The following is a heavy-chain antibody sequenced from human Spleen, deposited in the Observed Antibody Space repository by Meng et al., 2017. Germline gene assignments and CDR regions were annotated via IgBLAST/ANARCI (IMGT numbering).Heavy chain of an antibody. J-gene: IGHJ3*02. CDR1: GGSFSGYY. CDR2: INSSGST. V-gene: IGHV4-34*01. Sequence: SETLSPTCAVYGGSFSGYYWNWIRQPPGKGLEWFGEINSSGSTDYNPSLKSRVTLSVDTSKNQFSLKLSSVTAADASVYYCARGSKEQLVGGHRAFDIWGQGTMVTVSS. CDR3: ARGSKEQLVGGHRAFDI. D-gene: IGHD6-13*01.